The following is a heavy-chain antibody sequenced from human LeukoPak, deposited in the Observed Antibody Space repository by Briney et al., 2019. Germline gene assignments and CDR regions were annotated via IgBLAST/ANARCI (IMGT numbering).Heavy chain of an antibody. D-gene: IGHD1-26*01. CDR3: ARVRRTALGEPFDY. CDR1: GYTFTGYY. J-gene: IGHJ4*02. V-gene: IGHV1-2*02. CDR2: INPNSGGT. Sequence: ASVKVSCKASGYTFTGYYMHWVRQAPGQGLDWMGWINPNSGGTNYAQKFQGRVTMTRDTSISTAYMELSRLRSDDTAVYYCARVRRTALGEPFDYWGQGTLVTVSS.